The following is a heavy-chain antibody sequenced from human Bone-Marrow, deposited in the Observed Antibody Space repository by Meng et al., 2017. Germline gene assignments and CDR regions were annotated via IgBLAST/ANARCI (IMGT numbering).Heavy chain of an antibody. D-gene: IGHD3-10*01. V-gene: IGHV4-39*07. Sequence: SETLSLTCTVSGGSISSYYWGWIRQPPGKGLEWIGSIYYSGSTYYNPSLKSRVTISVDTSKNQFSLKLSSVTAADTAVYYCARAQVYYYGSGSYYNSPFDPWGQGTLVTVSS. CDR1: GGSISSYY. CDR2: IYYSGST. J-gene: IGHJ5*02. CDR3: ARAQVYYYGSGSYYNSPFDP.